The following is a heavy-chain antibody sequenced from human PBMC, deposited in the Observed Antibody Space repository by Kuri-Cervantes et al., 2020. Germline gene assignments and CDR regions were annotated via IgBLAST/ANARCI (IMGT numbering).Heavy chain of an antibody. CDR3: ARDSLGDDDWYFDL. Sequence: GGSLRLSCAASGFTFSNYAMHWVRQAPGKGLEWVAVISYDGSNKYYADSVKGRFTISRDNAKNSLYLQMNRLRAEDTAVYYCARDSLGDDDWYFDLWGRGTLVTVSS. CDR1: GFTFSNYA. CDR2: ISYDGSNK. D-gene: IGHD3-16*01. V-gene: IGHV3-30-3*01. J-gene: IGHJ2*01.